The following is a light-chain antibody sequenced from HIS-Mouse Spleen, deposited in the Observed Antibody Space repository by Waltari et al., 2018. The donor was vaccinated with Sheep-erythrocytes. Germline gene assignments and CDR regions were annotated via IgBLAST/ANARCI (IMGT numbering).Light chain of an antibody. CDR1: SRDVGGYNL. V-gene: IGLV2-23*01. J-gene: IGLJ3*02. Sequence: QSALTQPASVSGSPGPSITISCTGTSRDVGGYNLVSGYQQHPGKAPKLMIYEGSKRPSGVSNRFSGSKSGNTASLTISGLQAEDEADYYCCSYAGSSTPWVFGGGTKLTVL. CDR3: CSYAGSSTPWV. CDR2: EGS.